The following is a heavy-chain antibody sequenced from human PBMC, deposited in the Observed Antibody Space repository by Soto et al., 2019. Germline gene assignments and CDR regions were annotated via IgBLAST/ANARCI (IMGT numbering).Heavy chain of an antibody. CDR2: IIPILGIA. CDR3: ARVIAAAGTSSYYYFDY. J-gene: IGHJ4*02. V-gene: IGHV1-69*02. D-gene: IGHD6-13*01. CDR1: GGTFSSYT. Sequence: SVKVSCKASGGTFSSYTISWVRQAPGQGLEWMGRIIPILGIANYAQKFQGRVTITADKSTSTAYMELSSLRSEDTAVYYCARVIAAAGTSSYYYFDYWGQGTLVTVSS.